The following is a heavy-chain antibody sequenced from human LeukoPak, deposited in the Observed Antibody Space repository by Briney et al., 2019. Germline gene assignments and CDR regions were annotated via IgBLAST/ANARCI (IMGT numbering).Heavy chain of an antibody. CDR2: ISDSSSTI. D-gene: IGHD5-24*01. CDR3: TTYVEMATIERGFFDY. J-gene: IGHJ4*02. V-gene: IGHV3-48*04. CDR1: GFTFNRYN. Sequence: GGSLRLSCAASGFTFNRYNMNWVRQAPGKGLEWMSYISDSSSTIHYADSVKGRFTISRDNAKKLVFLQMNSLKTEDTAVYYCTTYVEMATIERGFFDYWGQGTLVTVSS.